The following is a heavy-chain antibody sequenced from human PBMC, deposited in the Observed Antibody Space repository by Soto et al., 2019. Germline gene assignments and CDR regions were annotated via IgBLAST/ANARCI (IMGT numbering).Heavy chain of an antibody. CDR2: VSSDGGFT. J-gene: IGHJ4*02. D-gene: IGHD3-10*01. Sequence: GGSLRLSCEASGFTFSDYYMRWIRQVPGRGLECLSYVSSDGGFTHYADSVQGRFTISRDNTKNSLFLEMKGLRAEDTALYFCARDPMGRGVPLDYWGPGTLVTVSS. V-gene: IGHV3-11*06. CDR3: ARDPMGRGVPLDY. CDR1: GFTFSDYY.